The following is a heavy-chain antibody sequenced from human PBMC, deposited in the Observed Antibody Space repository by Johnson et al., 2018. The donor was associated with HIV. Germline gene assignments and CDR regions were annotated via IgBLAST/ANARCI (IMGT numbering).Heavy chain of an antibody. V-gene: IGHV3-30*02. D-gene: IGHD2-15*01. CDR1: GFTFSSYD. J-gene: IGHJ3*02. CDR2: IRYDGSHK. Sequence: QVQLVESGGGLAQPGESLRLSCAASGFTFSSYDMHWVRQAPGKGLEWVAFIRYDGSHKDYVDSVKGRFTISRDNAKNSLYLQMNSLRAEDTAVYYCARDGVVVVPGGWGAFDIWGQGTLVTVSS. CDR3: ARDGVVVVPGGWGAFDI.